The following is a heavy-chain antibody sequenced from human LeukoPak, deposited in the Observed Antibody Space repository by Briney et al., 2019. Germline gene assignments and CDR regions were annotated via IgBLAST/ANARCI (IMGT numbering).Heavy chain of an antibody. D-gene: IGHD3-16*01. Sequence: GGSLRLSCAASGFTFSSYSMNWVRQAPGKGLEWVSSISSSSSYIYYADSVKGRFTISRDNAKNSLYLQMNSLRAEDTAVYYCARGGIAQTYYDYVWGNPAGWFDPWGQGTLVTVSS. CDR3: ARGGIAQTYYDYVWGNPAGWFDP. J-gene: IGHJ5*02. V-gene: IGHV3-21*01. CDR1: GFTFSSYS. CDR2: ISSSSSYI.